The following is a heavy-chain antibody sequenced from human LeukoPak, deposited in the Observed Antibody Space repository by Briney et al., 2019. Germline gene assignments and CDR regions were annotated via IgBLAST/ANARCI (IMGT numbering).Heavy chain of an antibody. J-gene: IGHJ5*02. CDR2: IYHSGST. Sequence: PSETLSLTCAVSGYFISSGYYWGWIRQPPGKGLEWIGSIYHSGSTYYNPSLKSRVTISVDTSKNQFSLKLSSVTAADTAVYYCARSGWFGWFVPWGQGTLVTVSS. D-gene: IGHD3-10*01. CDR3: ARSGWFGWFVP. V-gene: IGHV4-38-2*01. CDR1: GYFISSGYY.